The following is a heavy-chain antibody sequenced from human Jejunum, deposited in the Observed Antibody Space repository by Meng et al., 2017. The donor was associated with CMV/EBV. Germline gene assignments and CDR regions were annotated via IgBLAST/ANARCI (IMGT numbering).Heavy chain of an antibody. J-gene: IGHJ4*02. V-gene: IGHV3-33*06. Sequence: SGFPLKGYGIHWVRQFASKGMDWVVVLRYDGSRKYFAASEQGRFSISRNDSKNTVYLKMNSLRAEDTAVYYCAKDNDGSSHYSHFDYWGQGTLVTVSS. CDR3: AKDNDGSSHYSHFDY. D-gene: IGHD3-22*01. CDR2: LRYDGSRK. CDR1: GFPLKGYG.